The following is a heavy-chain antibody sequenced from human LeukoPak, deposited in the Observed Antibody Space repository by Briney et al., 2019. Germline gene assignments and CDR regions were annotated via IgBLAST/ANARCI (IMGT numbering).Heavy chain of an antibody. Sequence: PGGSLRLSCAASGFTFTNAWMSWVRQAPGKGLEWVGRVKSKTDGGTTDYAAPVQGRFTISRDDSKSIAYLQMNSLKSEDTAIYYCVRGGGWYPDDCWGQGTLVTVSS. CDR3: VRGGGWYPDDC. V-gene: IGHV3-15*01. D-gene: IGHD6-19*01. CDR1: GFTFTNAW. J-gene: IGHJ4*02. CDR2: VKSKTDGGTT.